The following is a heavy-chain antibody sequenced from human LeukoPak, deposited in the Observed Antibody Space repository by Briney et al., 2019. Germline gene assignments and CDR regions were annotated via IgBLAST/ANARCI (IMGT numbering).Heavy chain of an antibody. CDR3: AKDRGATTSYYYYYGMDV. CDR1: GFTFSDYH. V-gene: IGHV3-23*01. J-gene: IGHJ6*02. Sequence: GGSLRLSCVASGFTFSDYHMSWLRQAPGKGPEWLAYIRGTVGFIEYADSVKGRFTISRDNSKNTLYLQMNSLRAEDTAVYYCAKDRGATTSYYYYYGMDVWGQGTTVTVSS. CDR2: IRGTVGFI. D-gene: IGHD1-26*01.